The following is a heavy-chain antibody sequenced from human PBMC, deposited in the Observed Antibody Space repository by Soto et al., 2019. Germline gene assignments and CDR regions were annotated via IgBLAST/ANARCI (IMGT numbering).Heavy chain of an antibody. CDR2: ISSSSSYI. CDR3: AREGGGYSGDDTFEY. Sequence: GGSLRLSCAASGFTFSSYSMNWVRQAPGKGLEWVSSISSSSSYIYYADSVKGRFTISRDNAKNSLYLQMNSLRAEDTAVYYCAREGGGYSGDDTFEYWGQGTLVTVSS. V-gene: IGHV3-21*01. J-gene: IGHJ4*02. D-gene: IGHD5-12*01. CDR1: GFTFSSYS.